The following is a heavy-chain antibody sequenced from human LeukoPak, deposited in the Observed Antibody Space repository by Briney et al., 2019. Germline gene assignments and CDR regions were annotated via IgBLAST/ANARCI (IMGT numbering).Heavy chain of an antibody. D-gene: IGHD4-17*01. V-gene: IGHV3-23*01. Sequence: GGSLRLSCAASGFTFNNYAMNWVRQAPGKGPEWVSSISGGGETTYYADSAKGRFTTSRDNSQNTLYLQMNSLRAEDTAVYYCARDYADYVGYFFFDYWGQGTLVTVSS. CDR3: ARDYADYVGYFFFDY. J-gene: IGHJ4*02. CDR1: GFTFNNYA. CDR2: ISGGGETT.